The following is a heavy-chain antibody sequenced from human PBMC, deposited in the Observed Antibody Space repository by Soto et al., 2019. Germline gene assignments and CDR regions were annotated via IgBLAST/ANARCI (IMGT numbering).Heavy chain of an antibody. D-gene: IGHD5-12*01. CDR1: GGSISSSSYY. Sequence: SETLSLTCTVSGGSISSSSYYWGWIRQPPGKGLEWIGSIYYSGSTYYNPSLKSRVTISVDTSKNQFSLKLSSVTAADTAVYYCAGHRGYSGYDPSPRLYYFDYWGQGTLVTVSS. CDR2: IYYSGST. CDR3: AGHRGYSGYDPSPRLYYFDY. J-gene: IGHJ4*02. V-gene: IGHV4-39*01.